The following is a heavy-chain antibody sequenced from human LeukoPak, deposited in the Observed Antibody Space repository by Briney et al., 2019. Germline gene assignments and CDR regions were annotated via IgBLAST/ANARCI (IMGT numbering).Heavy chain of an antibody. CDR3: ARGPRYYDFWSGTIGDWFDP. CDR1: GYSFTIYD. V-gene: IGHV1-8*01. J-gene: IGHJ5*02. D-gene: IGHD3-3*01. Sequence: GASVIVSSTPSGYSFTIYDIKWVRQAPGQRLEWMGWMNPNSGNTGYAQKFQGRVTMTRNTSISTAYMELSSLRSEDTAVYYCARGPRYYDFWSGTIGDWFDPWGQGTLVTVSS. CDR2: MNPNSGNT.